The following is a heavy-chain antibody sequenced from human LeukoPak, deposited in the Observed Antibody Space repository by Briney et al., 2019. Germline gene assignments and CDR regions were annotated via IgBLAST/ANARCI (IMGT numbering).Heavy chain of an antibody. Sequence: PGGSLRLSCAASGFTVSSNYMSWVRQAPGKGLEWVSSISSSSSFRYYADSVKGRFTISRDNAKNSLYLQMNSLRAEDTAVYYCARESSGYFYWGQGTLVTVSS. CDR1: GFTVSSNY. CDR3: ARESSGYFY. J-gene: IGHJ4*02. V-gene: IGHV3-21*01. D-gene: IGHD3-22*01. CDR2: ISSSSSFR.